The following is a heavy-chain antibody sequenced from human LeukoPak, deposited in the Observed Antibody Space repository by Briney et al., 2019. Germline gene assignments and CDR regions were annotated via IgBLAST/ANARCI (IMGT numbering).Heavy chain of an antibody. V-gene: IGHV4-4*07. Sequence: SETLSLTCTVSGGSISSYYWSWIRQPAGKGLEWIGRIYTSGSTNYNPSLKSRVTMSVDTSKNQLSLKLSSVTAADTAVYYCARDRRYSSSWYWFDPWGQGTLVTVSS. CDR1: GGSISSYY. D-gene: IGHD6-13*01. J-gene: IGHJ5*02. CDR3: ARDRRYSSSWYWFDP. CDR2: IYTSGST.